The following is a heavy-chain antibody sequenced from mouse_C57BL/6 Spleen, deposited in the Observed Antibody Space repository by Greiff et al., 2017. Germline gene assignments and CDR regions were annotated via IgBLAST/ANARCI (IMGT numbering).Heavy chain of an antibody. J-gene: IGHJ2*01. Sequence: QVQLQQSGAELVRPGASVTLSCKASGYTFTDYEMHWVKQTPVHGLEWIGAIDPETGGTAYNQKFKGKAILTADKSSSPAYMGLRSLTSEDSAVYYCTRWGAGYFDYWRQGTTLTVSS. V-gene: IGHV1-15*01. CDR2: IDPETGGT. CDR3: TRWGAGYFDY. CDR1: GYTFTDYE.